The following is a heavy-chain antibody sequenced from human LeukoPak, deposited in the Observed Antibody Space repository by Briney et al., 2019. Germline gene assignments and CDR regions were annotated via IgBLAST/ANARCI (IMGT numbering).Heavy chain of an antibody. CDR3: AGVLGYSSGWFDY. D-gene: IGHD6-19*01. Sequence: PSETLSLTCTVSGGSISSYYWSWIRQPPGKGLEWIGYIYYSGSTNYNPSLKSRVTISVDTSKNQFSLKLSSVTAADTAVYYCAGVLGYSSGWFDYWGQGNLVTVSS. CDR1: GGSISSYY. J-gene: IGHJ5*01. CDR2: IYYSGST. V-gene: IGHV4-59*01.